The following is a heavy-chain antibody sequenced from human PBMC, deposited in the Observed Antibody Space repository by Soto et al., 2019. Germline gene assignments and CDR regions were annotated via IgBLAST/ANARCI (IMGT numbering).Heavy chain of an antibody. CDR3: ATQGYSYGNRATLGGGYNWFDP. CDR1: GFTFSSYW. V-gene: IGHV3-7*03. J-gene: IGHJ5*02. Sequence: EVQLVEAGGGLVQPGGSLRLSCAASGFTFSSYWMSWVRQAPGKGLEWVANIKQDGSEKYYVDSVKGRFTISRDNAKNSLYLQMNSLRAEDTAVYYCATQGYSYGNRATLGGGYNWFDPWGQGTLVTVSS. D-gene: IGHD5-18*01. CDR2: IKQDGSEK.